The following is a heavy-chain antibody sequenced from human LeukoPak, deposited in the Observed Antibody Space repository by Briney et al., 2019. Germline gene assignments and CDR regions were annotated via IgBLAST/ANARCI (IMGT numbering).Heavy chain of an antibody. CDR3: ATDFVMVVTATDDY. CDR2: ISGSGGST. Sequence: GGSLRLSCAASGFTFSSYAMSWVRQAPGKGLEWVSAISGSGGSTYYADSVKGRFTISRDNSKNTLYLQMNSLRAEDTAVYYCATDFVMVVTATDDYWGQGTLVTVSS. D-gene: IGHD2-21*02. J-gene: IGHJ4*02. CDR1: GFTFSSYA. V-gene: IGHV3-23*01.